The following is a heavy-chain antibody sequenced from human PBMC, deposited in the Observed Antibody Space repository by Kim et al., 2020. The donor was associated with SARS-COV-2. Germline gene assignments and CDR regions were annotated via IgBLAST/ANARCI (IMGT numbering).Heavy chain of an antibody. CDR2: ISYSGST. V-gene: IGHV4-59*13. CDR1: GGSISTYF. J-gene: IGHJ4*02. D-gene: IGHD2-15*01. Sequence: SETLFLTCTVSGGSISTYFWSWIRQPPGKGLEWIGYISYSGSTSYNPSLKSRVTISVDTSKNQFSLKLSSVTAADTAVYYCAREGIWSHFDSWGQGTLVTVSS. CDR3: AREGIWSHFDS.